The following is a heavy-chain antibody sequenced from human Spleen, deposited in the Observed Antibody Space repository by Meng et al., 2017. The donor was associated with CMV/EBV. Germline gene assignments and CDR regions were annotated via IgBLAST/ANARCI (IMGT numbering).Heavy chain of an antibody. J-gene: IGHJ4*02. CDR2: IRGSGGST. CDR1: GFTFSSYA. V-gene: IGHV3-23*01. Sequence: GESLKISCAASGFTFSSYAMHWVRQAPGKGLEWVSAIRGSGGSTYYADSVKGRFTISRDNSKNTLYLQMNSLRAEDTAVYYCAKDGDITIFGVVIISFDYWGQGTLVTVSS. CDR3: AKDGDITIFGVVIISFDY. D-gene: IGHD3-3*01.